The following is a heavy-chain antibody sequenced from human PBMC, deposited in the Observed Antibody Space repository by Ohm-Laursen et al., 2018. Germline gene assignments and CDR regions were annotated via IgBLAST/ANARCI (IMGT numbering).Heavy chain of an antibody. CDR2: IKRDGSET. V-gene: IGHV3-7*03. CDR3: AKGPIWTTVTTAAFDI. D-gene: IGHD4-17*01. Sequence: SLRLSCSASGFTFSSYAMNWVRQAPGKGLEWVANIKRDGSETYYGDSVKGRFTISRDNAKNSLYLQMNSLRAEDTALYYCAKGPIWTTVTTAAFDIWGQGTMVTVSS. J-gene: IGHJ3*02. CDR1: GFTFSSYA.